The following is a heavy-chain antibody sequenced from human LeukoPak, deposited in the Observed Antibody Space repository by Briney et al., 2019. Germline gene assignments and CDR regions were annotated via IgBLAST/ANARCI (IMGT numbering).Heavy chain of an antibody. CDR2: INSDGSST. V-gene: IGHV3-74*01. J-gene: IGHJ4*02. D-gene: IGHD1-26*01. Sequence: GGSLRLSCAASGFTFSSYWMHWVRQAPGKGLVWVSRINSDGSSTSYADSVKGRFTISRDNAKNTLYLQMNSLRAEDTAVYYCARWAGAILTDYWGQGTLVTVSS. CDR3: ARWAGAILTDY. CDR1: GFTFSSYW.